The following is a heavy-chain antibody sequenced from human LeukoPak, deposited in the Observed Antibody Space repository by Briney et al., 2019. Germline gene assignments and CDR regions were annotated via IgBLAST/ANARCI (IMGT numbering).Heavy chain of an antibody. CDR2: TRNKANSYTT. D-gene: IGHD1-26*01. CDR1: GFTFDKAW. J-gene: IGHJ4*02. V-gene: IGHV3-72*01. CDR3: ARGGSYYGLDY. Sequence: GGSLRLSCATSGFTFDKAWMTWVRQAPGKGLEWVGRTRNKANSYTTEYAASVKGRFTISRDDSKNSLYLQMNSLKTEDTAVYYCARGGSYYGLDYWGQGTLVTVSS.